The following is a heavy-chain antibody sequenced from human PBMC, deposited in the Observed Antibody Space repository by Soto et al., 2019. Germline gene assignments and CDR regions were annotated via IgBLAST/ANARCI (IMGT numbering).Heavy chain of an antibody. D-gene: IGHD3-9*01. CDR2: IYWDDDK. Sequence: TLSLTCTVSGGSMRSSSYYWGWIRQPPGKGLEWITLIYWDDDKRYSPSLKSRITITKDTSKSQVVLTMSNMDPVDTGTYYCARHIPSGYNDAFDIWGQGTMVTVSS. J-gene: IGHJ3*02. CDR1: GGSMRSSSYY. V-gene: IGHV2-5*02. CDR3: ARHIPSGYNDAFDI.